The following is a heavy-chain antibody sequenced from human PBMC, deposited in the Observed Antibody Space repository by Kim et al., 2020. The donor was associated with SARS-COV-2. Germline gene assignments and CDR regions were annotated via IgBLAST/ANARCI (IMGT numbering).Heavy chain of an antibody. V-gene: IGHV4-34*01. CDR1: GGSFSGYY. J-gene: IGHJ6*03. CDR3: ARGFSVGSLYYYYYMDV. D-gene: IGHD3-10*01. Sequence: SETLSLTCAVYGGSFSGYYWSWIRQPPGKGLEWIGEINHSGSTNYNPSLKSRVTISVDTSKNQFSLKLSSVTAADTAVYYCARGFSVGSLYYYYYMDVWGKGTTVTVSS. CDR2: INHSGST.